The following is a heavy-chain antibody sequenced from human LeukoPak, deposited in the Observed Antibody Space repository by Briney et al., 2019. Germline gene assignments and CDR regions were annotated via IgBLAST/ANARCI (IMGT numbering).Heavy chain of an antibody. V-gene: IGHV4-39*01. J-gene: IGHJ6*02. CDR1: GGSISSSSYY. Sequence: SSETLSLTCTVSGGSISSSSYYWGWIRQPPGKGLEWIGSIYYSGSTYYNPSLKSRVTISVDTSKNQFSLKLTSVTAADTAVYYCARGDYYYGMDVWGQGTTVTLSS. CDR2: IYYSGST. CDR3: ARGDYYYGMDV.